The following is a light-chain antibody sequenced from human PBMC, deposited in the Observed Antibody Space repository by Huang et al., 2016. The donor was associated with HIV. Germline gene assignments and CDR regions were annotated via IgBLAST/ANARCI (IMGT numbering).Light chain of an antibody. J-gene: IGKJ5*01. CDR1: QSVSSNY. CDR3: QQYGSSPGIT. Sequence: EIVLTQSPGTLSLSPGERATLSCRASQSVSSNYLAWYQQKPGQAPRLLIYGASSRATGIPDRFSGSGSGTDFTLTISRLEPEDFAVYYCQQYGSSPGITFGQGTRLEMK. CDR2: GAS. V-gene: IGKV3-20*01.